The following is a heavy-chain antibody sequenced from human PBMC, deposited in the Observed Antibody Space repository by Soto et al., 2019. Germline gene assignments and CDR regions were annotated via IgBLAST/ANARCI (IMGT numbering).Heavy chain of an antibody. Sequence: GGALRLSCTPSGFTFGDYAMSWFRQAPGKGLEWVGVVSSRAYGGTADYAASVRGSFTISRDDSKSIAYLQMNSLRTEDTAVYYCARYTYTSRYSYFGMDVWGHGTTVTVSS. CDR1: GFTFGDYA. CDR3: ARYTYTSRYSYFGMDV. V-gene: IGHV3-49*03. CDR2: VSSRAYGGTA. D-gene: IGHD6-13*01. J-gene: IGHJ6*02.